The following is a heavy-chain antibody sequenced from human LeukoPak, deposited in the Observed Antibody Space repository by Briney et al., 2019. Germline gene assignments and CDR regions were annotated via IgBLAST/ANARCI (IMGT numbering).Heavy chain of an antibody. J-gene: IGHJ4*02. Sequence: SETLSLTCTVSGGSISSSSYYWGWIRQPPGKGLEWIGYIYYSGSTNYNPSLKSRVTISVDTSKNQFSLKLSSVTAADTAVYYCARVGSYYDSSGYLYFDYWGQGTLVTVSS. CDR2: IYYSGST. CDR1: GGSISSSSYY. CDR3: ARVGSYYDSSGYLYFDY. D-gene: IGHD3-22*01. V-gene: IGHV4-61*05.